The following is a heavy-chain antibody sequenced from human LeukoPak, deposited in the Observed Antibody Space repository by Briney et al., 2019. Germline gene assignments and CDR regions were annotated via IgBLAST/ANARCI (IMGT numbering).Heavy chain of an antibody. CDR1: GFTFSSYA. CDR2: ISYDGSNK. J-gene: IGHJ4*02. V-gene: IGHV3-30-3*01. D-gene: IGHD6-6*01. CDR3: ARDPSGSSSH. Sequence: QPGGSLRLSCAASGFTFSSYAMHWVRQAPGKGLEWVAVISYDGSNKYYADSVKGRFTISRDNSKNTLYLQMNGLRAEDTAVYYCARDPSGSSSHWGQGTLVTVSS.